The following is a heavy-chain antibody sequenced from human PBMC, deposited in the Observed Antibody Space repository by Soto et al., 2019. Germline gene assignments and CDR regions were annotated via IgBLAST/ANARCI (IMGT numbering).Heavy chain of an antibody. CDR3: ARGRKEIATRWFES. J-gene: IGHJ5*01. Sequence: PSETLSLTCAVFGGSFSDSYWSWIRQSPEKGLEWIGEITNSGSTYYNPSLKSRVTISGDTSKNQFSLEVRSVTAADTAVYFCARGRKEIATRWFESWGQGTLVTVSS. CDR2: ITNSGST. V-gene: IGHV4-34*01. D-gene: IGHD1-1*01. CDR1: GGSFSDSY.